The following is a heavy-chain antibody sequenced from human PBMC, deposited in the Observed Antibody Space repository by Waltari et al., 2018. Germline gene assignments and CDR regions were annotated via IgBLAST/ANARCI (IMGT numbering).Heavy chain of an antibody. CDR2: IYYSGST. Sequence: QVQLQESGPGLVKPSETLSLTCTVSDGSISSYSWSWIRQPPGKGLEWIGYIYYSGSTNYNPSLKSRVTISVDTSKNQFSLKLSSVTAADTAVYYCARGVVPSVPFYGMDVWGQGTTVTVSS. CDR3: ARGVVPSVPFYGMDV. CDR1: DGSISSYS. V-gene: IGHV4-59*01. D-gene: IGHD3-3*01. J-gene: IGHJ6*02.